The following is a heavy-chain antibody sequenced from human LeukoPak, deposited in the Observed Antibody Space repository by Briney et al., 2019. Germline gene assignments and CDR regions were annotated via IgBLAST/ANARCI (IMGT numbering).Heavy chain of an antibody. D-gene: IGHD2-15*01. CDR3: ARNTWYCTGGSCYYDY. Sequence: GGSLRLSCAASGFTFSSYWMNWVRQAPGKGLEWVANIKQDGSVKYYVDSVKGRFTISRDNAKNLLYLQMNSLRVEDTAVYYCARNTWYCTGGSCYYDYWGQGTLVTVSS. CDR1: GFTFSSYW. CDR2: IKQDGSVK. J-gene: IGHJ4*02. V-gene: IGHV3-7*01.